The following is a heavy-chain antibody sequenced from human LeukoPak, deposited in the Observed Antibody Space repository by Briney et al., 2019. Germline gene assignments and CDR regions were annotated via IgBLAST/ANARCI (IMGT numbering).Heavy chain of an antibody. V-gene: IGHV3-53*01. Sequence: GGSLRLSCAASGFTVSINYMSWVRQAPGKGLEWVSVIHSDGATHYADSVKGRFTISRDTSKNTLYLQMNSLRAEDTAVYYCASTSIIRGYDHDQYYWGQGTLVTVSS. CDR1: GFTVSINY. CDR3: ASTSIIRGYDHDQYY. J-gene: IGHJ4*02. CDR2: IHSDGAT. D-gene: IGHD5-12*01.